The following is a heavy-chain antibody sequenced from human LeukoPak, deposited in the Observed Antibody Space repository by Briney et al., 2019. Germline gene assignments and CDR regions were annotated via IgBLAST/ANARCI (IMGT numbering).Heavy chain of an antibody. CDR1: GYSFPSYW. Sequence: GESLKISCQGSGYSFPSYWIGWVRQMPGKGLESMGIIYPGDSDTRYSPSFQGQVTISADKSISTAYLQWNSLKASDTAMYYCAGHHDTFDIWGQGTMVTVSS. CDR2: IYPGDSDT. J-gene: IGHJ3*02. CDR3: AGHHDTFDI. V-gene: IGHV5-51*01.